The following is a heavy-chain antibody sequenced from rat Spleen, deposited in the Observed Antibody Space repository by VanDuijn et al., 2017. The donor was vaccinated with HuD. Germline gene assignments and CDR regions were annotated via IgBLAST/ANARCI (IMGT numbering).Heavy chain of an antibody. CDR2: ITSSGST. Sequence: EVQLVESGGDLVQPGRSLRLSCTASGFTFNKYWMAWIRQAPGKGLEWVASITSSGSTYYPDSVKGRFTISRDNAKSTLYLQMNSLRSEDTATYYCTRENYYSADHWGQGVTVTVSS. D-gene: IGHD1-1*01. CDR1: GFTFNKYW. CDR3: TRENYYSADH. J-gene: IGHJ2*01. V-gene: IGHV5-31*01.